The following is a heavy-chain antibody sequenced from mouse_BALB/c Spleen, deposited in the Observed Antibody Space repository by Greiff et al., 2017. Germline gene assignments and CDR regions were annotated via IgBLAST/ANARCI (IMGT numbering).Heavy chain of an antibody. Sequence: EVHLVESGGGLVQPKGSLKLSCAASGFTFNTYAMNWVRQAPGKGLEWVARIRSKSNNYATYYADSVKARLTISRDDSQSMLYLHMNNLKTEDTSMYYCVRHDYFDYWGQGTTLTVSS. J-gene: IGHJ2*01. CDR1: GFTFNTYA. CDR3: VRHDYFDY. D-gene: IGHD2-3*01. CDR2: IRSKSNNYAT. V-gene: IGHV10-1*02.